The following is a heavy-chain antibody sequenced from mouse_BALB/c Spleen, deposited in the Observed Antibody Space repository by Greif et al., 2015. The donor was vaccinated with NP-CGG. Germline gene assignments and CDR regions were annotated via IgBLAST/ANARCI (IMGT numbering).Heavy chain of an antibody. CDR1: GFTFSSYG. D-gene: IGHD1-1*02. Sequence: EVKLMESGGDLVKPGGSLKLSCAASGFTFSSYGMSWVRQTPDKRLEWVATISSGGSYTYYPDSVKGRFTISRDNAKNTLYLQMSSLKSEDTAMYYCARDGGAYWGQGTLVTVSA. CDR3: ARDGGAY. V-gene: IGHV5-6*01. J-gene: IGHJ3*01. CDR2: ISSGGSYT.